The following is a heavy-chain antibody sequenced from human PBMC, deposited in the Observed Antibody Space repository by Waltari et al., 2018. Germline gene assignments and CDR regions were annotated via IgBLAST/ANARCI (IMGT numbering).Heavy chain of an antibody. CDR2: IYYSGVT. Sequence: QLQLQESGPGLVKPSETLSLTCTVSGGSISSSSYYWGWIRQPPGKGLEWIGSIYYSGVTYCNPSLKSRVTISVDTSKNQFSLKLSSVTAADTAVYYCARAHYDFWSGSNWFDPWGQGTLVTVSS. V-gene: IGHV4-39*07. D-gene: IGHD3-3*01. CDR3: ARAHYDFWSGSNWFDP. J-gene: IGHJ5*02. CDR1: GGSISSSSYY.